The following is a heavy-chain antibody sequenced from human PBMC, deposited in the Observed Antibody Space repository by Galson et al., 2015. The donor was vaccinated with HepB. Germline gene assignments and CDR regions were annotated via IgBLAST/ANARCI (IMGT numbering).Heavy chain of an antibody. Sequence: SLRLSCATSGFTFRSYTMNWIRQAPGKGLEWVSSISPTSTYRWDTDSVRGRVTISRDNAENSLYLQMNSLRAEDTAVYYCARDWSGESGSVGYWGQGTLVTVSS. CDR1: GFTFRSYT. J-gene: IGHJ4*02. V-gene: IGHV3-21*01. CDR2: ISPTSTYR. D-gene: IGHD5-12*01. CDR3: ARDWSGESGSVGY.